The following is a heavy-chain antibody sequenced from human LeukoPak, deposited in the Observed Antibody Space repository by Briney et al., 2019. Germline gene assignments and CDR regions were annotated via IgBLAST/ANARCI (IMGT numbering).Heavy chain of an antibody. V-gene: IGHV1-2*02. J-gene: IGHJ4*02. Sequence: AASVKVSCKASGYTFTGYYIHWVRQAPGQGLEWMGWINPNSGGTNYAQKFQGRVTMTRDTSIGTAYMELNRLTYDDTAVYYCGRDRHWNQGNFDYWGQGTLVTVSS. D-gene: IGHD1-1*01. CDR1: GYTFTGYY. CDR2: INPNSGGT. CDR3: GRDRHWNQGNFDY.